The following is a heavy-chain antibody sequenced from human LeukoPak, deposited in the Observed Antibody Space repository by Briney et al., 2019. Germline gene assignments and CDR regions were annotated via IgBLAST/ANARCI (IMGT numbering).Heavy chain of an antibody. CDR1: GFTFSNYW. CDR3: ARSLDYGGHCFFDY. V-gene: IGHV3-7*01. CDR2: IKLDGSEK. J-gene: IGHJ4*02. D-gene: IGHD4-23*01. Sequence: PGGSLRLSCAASGFTFSNYWMTWVSQAPGKGLEWVANIKLDGSEKYYVDSVKGRFTISRDNAKNSVSLQMNSLRAEDTAVYYCARSLDYGGHCFFDYWGQGTLVTVSS.